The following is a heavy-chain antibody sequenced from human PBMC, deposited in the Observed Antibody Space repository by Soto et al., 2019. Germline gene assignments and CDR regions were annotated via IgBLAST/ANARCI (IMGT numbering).Heavy chain of an antibody. V-gene: IGHV3-21*01. Sequence: EVQLVESGGGLVKPGGSLRLSCAASGFTFSSYSMNWVRQAPGKGLEWVSSISSSSSYIYYEDSVKGRFTISRDNAKNSLYLQMNSLRAEDTAVYYCARVPPGGYDDVDYYYGMDVWGQGTTVTVSS. CDR2: ISSSSSYI. CDR1: GFTFSSYS. CDR3: ARVPPGGYDDVDYYYGMDV. J-gene: IGHJ6*02. D-gene: IGHD5-12*01.